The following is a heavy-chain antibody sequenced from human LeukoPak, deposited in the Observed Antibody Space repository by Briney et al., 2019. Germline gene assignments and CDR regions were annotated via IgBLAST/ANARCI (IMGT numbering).Heavy chain of an antibody. V-gene: IGHV3-23*01. CDR2: ISGSGGST. CDR3: AKIEGLVRGVSLPLYYYGMDV. D-gene: IGHD3-10*01. CDR1: GFTFSSYA. Sequence: GGYLRLSCAASGFTFSSYAMSWVRQAPGKGLEWVSAISGSGGSTYYADSVKGRFTISRDNSKNTLYLQMNSLRAEDTAVYYCAKIEGLVRGVSLPLYYYGMDVWGQGTTVTVSS. J-gene: IGHJ6*02.